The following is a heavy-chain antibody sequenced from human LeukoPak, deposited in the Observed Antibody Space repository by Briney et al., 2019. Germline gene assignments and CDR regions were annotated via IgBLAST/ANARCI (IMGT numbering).Heavy chain of an antibody. CDR2: ISSSSSYI. CDR1: GFTFSSYS. V-gene: IGHV3-21*04. J-gene: IGHJ3*02. Sequence: GGSLRLSCAASGFTFSSYSMNWVRQAPGKGLEWVSSISSSSSYIYYADSVKGRFTISRDNSKNTLYLQMNSLRAEDTAVYYCAKYQLLYNAFDIWGQGTMVTVSS. D-gene: IGHD2-2*02. CDR3: AKYQLLYNAFDI.